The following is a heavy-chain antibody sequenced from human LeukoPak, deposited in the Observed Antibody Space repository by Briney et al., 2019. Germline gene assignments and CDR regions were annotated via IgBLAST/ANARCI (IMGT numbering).Heavy chain of an antibody. CDR3: ASPNSMAGTHYFHY. CDR1: GFTFTTFP. Sequence: GGSLRLSCAASGFTFTTFPMHWVRQPPGKGLEWVAVISYDGTDKYYADSVKGRFTISRDNSKSTLYLQMDSLRAEDTAVYYCASPNSMAGTHYFHYWGQGTLVTVSS. D-gene: IGHD6-19*01. J-gene: IGHJ4*02. CDR2: ISYDGTDK. V-gene: IGHV3-30*04.